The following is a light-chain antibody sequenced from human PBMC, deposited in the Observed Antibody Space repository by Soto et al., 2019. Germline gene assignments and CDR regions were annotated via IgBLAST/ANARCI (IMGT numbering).Light chain of an antibody. Sequence: IQLTQSPSSLSASVGDRVTITCRASQDISRSLAWYQQRPGRAPRLLIHLASNLQSGVPSRFSGSGSGTDFTLTIGGLQPEDFATYHCQQLYGYPLTFGGGTRVEIK. V-gene: IGKV1-9*01. J-gene: IGKJ4*01. CDR3: QQLYGYPLT. CDR2: LAS. CDR1: QDISRS.